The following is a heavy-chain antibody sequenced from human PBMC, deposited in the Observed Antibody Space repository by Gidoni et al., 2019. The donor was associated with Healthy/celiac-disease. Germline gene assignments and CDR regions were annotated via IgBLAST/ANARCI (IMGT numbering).Heavy chain of an antibody. J-gene: IGHJ2*01. CDR1: GFTVSSYG. V-gene: IGHV3-30*18. CDR3: AKGVNHRLVGYFDL. CDR2: ISYDGSNE. Sequence: VQLVESGGGVAQPGRSLRLSCAGAGFTVSSYGLLWVRQAPGKGLEWVAVISYDGSNEDYADFVKGRFTISRDNSKNTLYLQMSSLRAEDTAVYYCAKGVNHRLVGYFDLWGRGTLVTVSS. D-gene: IGHD6-6*01.